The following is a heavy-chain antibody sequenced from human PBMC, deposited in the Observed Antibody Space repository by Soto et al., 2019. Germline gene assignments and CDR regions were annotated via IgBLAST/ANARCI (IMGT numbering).Heavy chain of an antibody. V-gene: IGHV3-33*01. CDR1: GFTFSSYG. D-gene: IGHD2-15*01. Sequence: GGSLRLSCAASGFTFSSYGMHWVRQAPGKGLEWVAVIWYDGSNKYYADSVKGRFTISRDNSKKTLYLQMNSLRAEDTAVYYCARDGKRGYCSGGSCYSDAFDIWGQGTMVTVSS. J-gene: IGHJ3*02. CDR2: IWYDGSNK. CDR3: ARDGKRGYCSGGSCYSDAFDI.